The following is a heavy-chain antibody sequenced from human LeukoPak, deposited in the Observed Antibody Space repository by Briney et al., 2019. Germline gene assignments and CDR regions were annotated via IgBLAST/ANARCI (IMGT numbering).Heavy chain of an antibody. CDR1: GGSISSGDYY. Sequence: PSETLSLTCTVSGGSISSGDYYWSWIRQPPGKGLEWIGYIYYSGSTYYNPSLKSRVTISVDTSKNQFSLKLSSVTAADTAVYYCARGTRTPQNDDAFDIWGQGTMVTVSS. J-gene: IGHJ3*02. CDR3: ARGTRTPQNDDAFDI. D-gene: IGHD1-1*01. V-gene: IGHV4-30-4*02. CDR2: IYYSGST.